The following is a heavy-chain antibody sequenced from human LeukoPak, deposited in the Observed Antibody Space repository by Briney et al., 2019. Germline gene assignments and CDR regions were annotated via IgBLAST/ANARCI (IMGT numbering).Heavy chain of an antibody. D-gene: IGHD1-1*01. V-gene: IGHV3-74*01. Sequence: PGGSLRLSCAASGFSFSSYWMYWVRQVPGKGLEWVSHINSDGSSASYADSVKGRFTISRDNAKNTLHLQMNSLRAEDTAVYYCARSTWSTDAFDIWGQGTMVTVSS. CDR1: GFSFSSYW. CDR3: ARSTWSTDAFDI. CDR2: INSDGSSA. J-gene: IGHJ3*02.